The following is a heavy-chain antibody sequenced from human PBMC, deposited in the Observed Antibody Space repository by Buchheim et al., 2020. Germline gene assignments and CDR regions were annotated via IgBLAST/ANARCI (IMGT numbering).Heavy chain of an antibody. CDR3: ARDPYYYDNSGYKYFFDY. J-gene: IGHJ4*02. CDR1: GGSIDSRNYY. V-gene: IGHV4-39*07. Sequence: QLQLQESGPGLVKPSETLSLTCTVSGGSIDSRNYYWGWIRQPPGEGLEWIGTICSTGTTYYNPSLKSRVTITVDTAKNQVPLKLSSVTAADTAVYYCARDPYYYDNSGYKYFFDYWGQGIL. CDR2: ICSTGTT. D-gene: IGHD3-22*01.